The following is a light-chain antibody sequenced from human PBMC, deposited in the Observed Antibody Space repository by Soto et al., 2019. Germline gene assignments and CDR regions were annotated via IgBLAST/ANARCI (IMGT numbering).Light chain of an antibody. CDR2: GAS. CDR1: HDISTY. CDR3: QQYEALPPT. Sequence: DIEVTQSPSSLSASVGDRVTITCRASHDISTYLTWYQHESGKAPKLLIYGASKLEPGVPSRFSGSGSGTIFTLTISGLQPKDIATYFCQQYEALPPTFGGGTRVEIK. V-gene: IGKV1-33*01. J-gene: IGKJ4*01.